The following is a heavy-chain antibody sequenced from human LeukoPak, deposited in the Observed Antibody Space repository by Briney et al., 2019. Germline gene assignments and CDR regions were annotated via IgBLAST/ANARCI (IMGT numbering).Heavy chain of an antibody. CDR3: SRLRGYSYGYADY. J-gene: IGHJ4*02. CDR1: GFTFSSYS. CDR2: ISTSGNTL. Sequence: GGSLRPSCAASGFTFSSYSLNWVRQAPGKGLEWISYISTSGNTLDYADSVKGRFTISRDNAKNSLYLQMNSLRAEDTAVYYCSRLRGYSYGYADYWGQGTLVTVSS. D-gene: IGHD5-18*01. V-gene: IGHV3-48*03.